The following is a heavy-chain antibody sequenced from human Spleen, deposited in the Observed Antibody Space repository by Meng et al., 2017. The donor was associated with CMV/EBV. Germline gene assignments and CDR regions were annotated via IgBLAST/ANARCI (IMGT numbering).Heavy chain of an antibody. J-gene: IGHJ4*02. V-gene: IGHV5-51*01. CDR1: FTDYW. Sequence: FTDYWIVWVRQMPESGLEWMSIIYPGDSYTKYSPSYQSQITISADTSISTAYLQWSSLKASDTAMYYCARELRGYCSSTSCYDFGYWGQGTLVTVSS. D-gene: IGHD2-2*01. CDR3: ARELRGYCSSTSCYDFGY. CDR2: IYPGDSYT.